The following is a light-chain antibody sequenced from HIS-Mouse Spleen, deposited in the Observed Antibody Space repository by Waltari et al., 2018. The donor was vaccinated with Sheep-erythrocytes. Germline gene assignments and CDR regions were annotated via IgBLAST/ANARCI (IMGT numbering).Light chain of an antibody. CDR3: MQSIQLPPT. V-gene: IGKV2D-29*02. CDR1: QSLLHSDGKTY. CDR2: DVS. J-gene: IGKJ1*01. Sequence: DIVMTQTPLSLSVTPGQPASISCKSSQSLLHSDGKTYLYWYLQKPGQSPQLLIYDVSNRFSGVPDRFSGSGSGTDFTLKISRVEAEDVGVYYCMQSIQLPPTFGQGTKVEIK.